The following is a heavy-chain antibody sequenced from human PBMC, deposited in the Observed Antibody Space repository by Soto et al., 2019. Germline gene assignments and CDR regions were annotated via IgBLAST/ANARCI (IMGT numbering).Heavy chain of an antibody. J-gene: IGHJ2*01. V-gene: IGHV4-39*01. CDR3: ARQPPDIVVVVAAPPYWYFDL. CDR1: GGSISSSSYY. Sequence: QLQLQESGPGLVKPSETLSLTCTVSGGSISSSSYYWGWIRQPPGKGLEWIGSIYYSGSTYYNPSLKSRVTISVDTSKNQFSLKLSSVTAADTAVYYCARQPPDIVVVVAAPPYWYFDLWGRGTLVTVSS. CDR2: IYYSGST. D-gene: IGHD2-15*01.